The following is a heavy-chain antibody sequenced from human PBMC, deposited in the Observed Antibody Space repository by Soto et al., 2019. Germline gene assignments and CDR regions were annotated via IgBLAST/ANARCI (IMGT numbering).Heavy chain of an antibody. CDR2: ISYDGSNK. CDR3: AKEIIQLWLPGIDY. D-gene: IGHD5-18*01. Sequence: QVQLVESGGGVVQPGRSLRLSCAASGFTFSSYGMHWVRQAPGKGLEWVAVISYDGSNKYYADSVKGRFTISRDNSKNTLYLQMNSLRAEDTAVYYCAKEIIQLWLPGIDYWGQGTLVTVSS. CDR1: GFTFSSYG. J-gene: IGHJ4*02. V-gene: IGHV3-30*18.